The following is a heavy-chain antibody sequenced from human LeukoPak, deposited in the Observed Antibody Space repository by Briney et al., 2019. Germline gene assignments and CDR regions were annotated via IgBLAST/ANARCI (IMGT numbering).Heavy chain of an antibody. CDR2: IIPIFGTA. Sequence: SVKVSCKASGGTFSSYAISWVRQAPGQGLEWMGGIIPIFGTANYAQKFQGRVTITADKSTSTAYMELSSLRSEDTAVYYCARLGYTAMVSGDDYWDQGTLVTVSS. CDR3: ARLGYTAMVSGDDY. J-gene: IGHJ4*02. V-gene: IGHV1-69*06. CDR1: GGTFSSYA. D-gene: IGHD5-18*01.